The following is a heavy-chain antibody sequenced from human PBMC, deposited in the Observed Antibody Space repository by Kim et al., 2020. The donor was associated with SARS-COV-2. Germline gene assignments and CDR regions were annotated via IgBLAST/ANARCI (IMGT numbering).Heavy chain of an antibody. D-gene: IGHD6-19*01. CDR3: ARPLWSRGWYGGFDY. CDR1: GGSFSGYY. CDR2: INHSGST. V-gene: IGHV4-34*01. Sequence: SETLSLTCAVYGGSFSGYYWSWIRQPPGKGLEWIGEINHSGSTNYNPSLKSRGTITVDTSKNQFSLKLSSVTAADTAVYYCARPLWSRGWYGGFDYWGQGTLVTVSS. J-gene: IGHJ4*02.